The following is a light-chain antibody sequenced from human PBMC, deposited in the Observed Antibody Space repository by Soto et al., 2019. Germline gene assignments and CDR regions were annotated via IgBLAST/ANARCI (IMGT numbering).Light chain of an antibody. CDR2: EVT. J-gene: IGLJ3*02. CDR3: TSYVGNDIWV. CDR1: SSDVGAYKY. V-gene: IGLV2-8*01. Sequence: QSALTQPPSASGSPGQSVTISCTGTSSDVGAYKYVSWYQQYPCKAPKLMIYEVTKRPSGVPDRCSGSKSGNTASLTVSGLQAEDEAEYYCTSYVGNDIWVFGGGTKVTVL.